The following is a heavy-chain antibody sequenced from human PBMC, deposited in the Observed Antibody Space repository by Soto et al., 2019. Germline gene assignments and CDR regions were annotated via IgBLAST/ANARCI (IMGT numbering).Heavy chain of an antibody. V-gene: IGHV1-8*01. J-gene: IGHJ5*02. Sequence: QVQLVQSGAEVEKPGASVKVSCKASAYTFTSYDINWVRQATGQGLEWMGWMNPNSGNTGYAQKFQGRVTMTRNTSQNTAYMELDSPKSEEKAGEYRGRGPHTSVTTRGIVWFDPWGQGTLVTVSS. CDR1: AYTFTSYD. D-gene: IGHD4-17*01. CDR3: GRGPHTSVTTRGIVWFDP. CDR2: MNPNSGNT.